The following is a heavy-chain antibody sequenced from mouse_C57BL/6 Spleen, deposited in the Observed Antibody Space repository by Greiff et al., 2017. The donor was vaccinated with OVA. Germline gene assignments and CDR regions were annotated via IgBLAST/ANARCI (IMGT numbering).Heavy chain of an antibody. CDR1: GFTFSDYG. CDR2: ISNLAYSI. V-gene: IGHV5-15*01. Sequence: EVQLVESGGGLVQPGGSLKLSCAASGFTFSDYGMAWVRQAPRKGPEWVAFISNLAYSIYYADTVTGRFTISRENAKNTLYLEMSSLRSEDTAMYYCARQSSSWGYFDVWGTGTTVTVSS. J-gene: IGHJ1*03. CDR3: ARQSSSWGYFDV. D-gene: IGHD1-1*01.